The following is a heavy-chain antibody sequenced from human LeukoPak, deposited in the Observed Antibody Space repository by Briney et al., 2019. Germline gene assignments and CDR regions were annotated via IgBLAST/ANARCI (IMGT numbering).Heavy chain of an antibody. CDR2: ISSSGSTI. D-gene: IGHD4-23*01. Sequence: VGSLRLSCAASGFTFSSYEMNWVRQAAGKGLEWVSYISSSGSTIYYADSVKGRFTISRDNAKNSLYLQMNSLRAEDTAVYYCARDITVASGWFDPWGQGTLVTVSS. CDR1: GFTFSSYE. CDR3: ARDITVASGWFDP. J-gene: IGHJ5*02. V-gene: IGHV3-48*03.